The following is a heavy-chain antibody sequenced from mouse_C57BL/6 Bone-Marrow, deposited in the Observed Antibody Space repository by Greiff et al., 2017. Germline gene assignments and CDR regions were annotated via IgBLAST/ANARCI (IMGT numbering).Heavy chain of an antibody. CDR2: IYPRSGNT. D-gene: IGHD1-1*01. CDR1: GYTFTSYG. V-gene: IGHV1-81*01. J-gene: IGHJ3*01. Sequence: VQLQQSGAELARPGASVKLSCKASGYTFTSYGISWVKQRTGQGLEWIGEIYPRSGNTYYNEKFTGKGTLTADKSSSTAYMELRSLTSEDSAVYFCASGSWWADWGQGTLVTVSA. CDR3: ASGSWWAD.